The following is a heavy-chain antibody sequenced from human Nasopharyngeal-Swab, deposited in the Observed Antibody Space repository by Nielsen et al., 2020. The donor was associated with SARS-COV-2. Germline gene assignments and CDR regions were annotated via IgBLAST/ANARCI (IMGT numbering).Heavy chain of an antibody. Sequence: VRQMPGKGLEWVAVISYDGGNKYYADSVKGRFTISRDNPKNTLYLQMNSLRAEDTAVYYCARGPGDGMDVWGQGTTVTVSS. CDR3: ARGPGDGMDV. D-gene: IGHD3-10*01. J-gene: IGHJ6*02. V-gene: IGHV3-30-3*01. CDR2: ISYDGGNK.